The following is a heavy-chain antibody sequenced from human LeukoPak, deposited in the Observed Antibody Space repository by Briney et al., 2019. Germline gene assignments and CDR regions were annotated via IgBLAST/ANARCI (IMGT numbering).Heavy chain of an antibody. J-gene: IGHJ5*02. Sequence: GGSLRLSCAASGFTFSSYAMSWVRQAPGKGLGWVSAISGSGGSTYYADSVKGRFTISRDNSKNTLYLQMNSLRAEDTAVYYCAKDAGYSSGWYGNWFDPWGQGTLVTVSS. D-gene: IGHD6-19*01. CDR1: GFTFSSYA. CDR3: AKDAGYSSGWYGNWFDP. CDR2: ISGSGGST. V-gene: IGHV3-23*01.